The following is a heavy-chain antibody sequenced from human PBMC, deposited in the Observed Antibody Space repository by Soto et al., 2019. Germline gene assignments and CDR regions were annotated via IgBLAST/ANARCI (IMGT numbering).Heavy chain of an antibody. Sequence: GSLRLSCAASGFTFSSYAMHWVRQAPGKGLEWVAVISYDGSNKYYADSVKGRFTISRDNSKNTLYLQMNSLRAEDTAVYYCARDFLIPSGYYYGMDVWGQGTTVTVSS. CDR3: ARDFLIPSGYYYGMDV. D-gene: IGHD3-10*01. CDR2: ISYDGSNK. CDR1: GFTFSSYA. V-gene: IGHV3-30-3*01. J-gene: IGHJ6*02.